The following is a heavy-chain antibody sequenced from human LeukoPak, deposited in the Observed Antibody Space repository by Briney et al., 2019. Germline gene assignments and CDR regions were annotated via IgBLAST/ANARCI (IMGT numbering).Heavy chain of an antibody. J-gene: IGHJ4*02. D-gene: IGHD3-16*01. CDR2: FIPFLGIL. Sequence: NPGGSLRLSCAASGFTFRNYGMHWVRQAPGQGLEWMGRFIPFLGILNYAQKFQGRLTITADKSTITAYMELRRLTSEDTAVYYCAREFQEGEAYWGQGTLVTVSS. V-gene: IGHV1-69*04. CDR1: GFTFRNYG. CDR3: AREFQEGEAY.